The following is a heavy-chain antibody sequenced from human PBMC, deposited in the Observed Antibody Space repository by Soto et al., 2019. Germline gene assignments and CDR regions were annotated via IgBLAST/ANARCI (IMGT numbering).Heavy chain of an antibody. CDR1: GFTFSRYA. V-gene: IGHV3-23*01. J-gene: IGHJ4*02. Sequence: EVQLLDSGGGLVQPGGSLRLSCAASGFTFSRYAMSWVRQAPGKGLECVSAISGSGGSTYYAYSVKGRFTISRDNSKNTLYLQMNSLRAEDTAVYYCAKNNLLGSGTKDYCAPGTLVNVSS. CDR3: AKNNLLGSGTKDY. CDR2: ISGSGGST. D-gene: IGHD3-10*01.